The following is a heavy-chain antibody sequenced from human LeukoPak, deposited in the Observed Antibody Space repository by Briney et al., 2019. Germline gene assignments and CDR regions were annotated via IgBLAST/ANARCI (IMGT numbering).Heavy chain of an antibody. CDR2: IYYSGST. D-gene: IGHD3-22*01. J-gene: IGHJ4*02. CDR3: ARKVLGYGDSSGYYGLYDY. Sequence: SETLSLTCTVSGGSIRSYYWSWIRQPPGKGLEWIGYIYYSGSTNYNPSLKSRVTISVDTSKNQFSLKLSSVTAADTAVYYCARKVLGYGDSSGYYGLYDYWGQGTLVTVSS. V-gene: IGHV4-59*01. CDR1: GGSIRSYY.